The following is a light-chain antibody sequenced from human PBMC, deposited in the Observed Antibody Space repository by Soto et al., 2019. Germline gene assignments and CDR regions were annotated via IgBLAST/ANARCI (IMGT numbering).Light chain of an antibody. Sequence: QSALTQPASVSGSPGQSITISCTGTSSDVGGYNYVSWYQQHPGKAPKLMIYEVSNRPSGVSNRFSGSKSGNTASLTISGLQAEDEADYSCSSYTSSSNYVFGTGTKVTVL. J-gene: IGLJ1*01. V-gene: IGLV2-14*01. CDR1: SSDVGGYNY. CDR2: EVS. CDR3: SSYTSSSNYV.